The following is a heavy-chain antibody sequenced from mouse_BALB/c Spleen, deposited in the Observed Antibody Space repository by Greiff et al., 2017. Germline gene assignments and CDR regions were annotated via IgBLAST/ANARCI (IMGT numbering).Heavy chain of an antibody. D-gene: IGHD1-2*01. Sequence: VQLQESGPSLVQPSQSLSITCTASGFSLTGYGVHWVRHSPGKGLEWLGVIWSGGSTDNNAAFMSSLSITKDNSKSQVFFKMNSLQADDTAIYYDAKGRGGNGLDYWGQGTSVTVSS. J-gene: IGHJ4*01. V-gene: IGHV2-5-1*01. CDR2: IWSGGST. CDR1: GFSLTGYG. CDR3: AKGRGGNGLDY.